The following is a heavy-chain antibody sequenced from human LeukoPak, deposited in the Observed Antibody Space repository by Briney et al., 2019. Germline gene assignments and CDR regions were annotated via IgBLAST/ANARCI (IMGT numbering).Heavy chain of an antibody. Sequence: SETLSLTCTVSGGSIRNYYWSWIRQPPGKGLEWIGYIYYSGSTNYNPSLKSRVTISVDTSKNQFSLKLSSVTAADTALYYCARDVFQRHLVHHWFDPWGQGTLVIVSS. V-gene: IGHV4-59*01. D-gene: IGHD6-13*01. CDR2: IYYSGST. CDR3: ARDVFQRHLVHHWFDP. J-gene: IGHJ5*02. CDR1: GGSIRNYY.